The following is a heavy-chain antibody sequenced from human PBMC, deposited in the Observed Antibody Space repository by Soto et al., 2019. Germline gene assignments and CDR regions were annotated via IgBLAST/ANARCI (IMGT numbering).Heavy chain of an antibody. Sequence: QVQLVQSGAEVKKPGASVKVSCKASGYTFTSYDINWVRQATGQGLEWMGWMNPNSGNTGYAQKFQGRVTMTRNTSIGTAYMELSSLRSEGTAVYYCARWPDGYYYDGMDVWGQGTTVTVSS. V-gene: IGHV1-8*01. CDR3: ARWPDGYYYDGMDV. J-gene: IGHJ6*02. CDR1: GYTFTSYD. CDR2: MNPNSGNT.